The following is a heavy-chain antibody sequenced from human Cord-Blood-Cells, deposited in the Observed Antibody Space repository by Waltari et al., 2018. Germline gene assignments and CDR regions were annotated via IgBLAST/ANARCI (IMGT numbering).Heavy chain of an antibody. V-gene: IGHV3-30*18. CDR3: AKDAQGAFDY. CDR2: ISYDGSNK. CDR1: GFTFSSYG. J-gene: IGHJ4*02. Sequence: QVQLVESGGGVVQPGRSLRLSCAASGFTFSSYGMHWVRQAPGKGLEGVAVISYDGSNKYYADSVKGRFTISRDNSKNTLYLQMNSLRAEDTAVYYCAKDAQGAFDYWGQGTLVTVSS.